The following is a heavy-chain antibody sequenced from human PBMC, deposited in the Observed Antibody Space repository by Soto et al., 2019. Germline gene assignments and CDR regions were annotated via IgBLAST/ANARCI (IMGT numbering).Heavy chain of an antibody. V-gene: IGHV1-24*01. J-gene: IGHJ5*02. D-gene: IGHD3-10*01. CDR2: FDPEDGET. Sequence: GASVKVSCKVSGYTLTELSMHWVRQAPGKGLEWMGGFDPEDGETIYAQKFQGRVTMTEDTSTDTAYMELSSLRSEDTAVYYCANGTGLLWFGELLHPFDPWGQGTLVTVSS. CDR3: ANGTGLLWFGELLHPFDP. CDR1: GYTLTELS.